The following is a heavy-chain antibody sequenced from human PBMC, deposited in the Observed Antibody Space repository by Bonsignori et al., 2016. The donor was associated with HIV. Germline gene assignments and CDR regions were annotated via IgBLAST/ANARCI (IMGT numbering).Heavy chain of an antibody. CDR3: ARPRIFGVVWGWAFDI. CDR2: ISSSSSYI. D-gene: IGHD3-3*02. J-gene: IGHJ3*02. Sequence: WIRQPPGKGLEWVSSISSSSSYIYYADSVKGRFTISRDNAKNSLYLQMNSLRAEDTAVYYCARPRIFGVVWGWAFDIWGQGTMVTVSS. V-gene: IGHV3-21*01.